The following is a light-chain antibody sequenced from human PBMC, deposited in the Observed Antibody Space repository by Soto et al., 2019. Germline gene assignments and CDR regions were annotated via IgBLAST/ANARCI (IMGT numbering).Light chain of an antibody. CDR1: SSDVGGYNY. CDR2: DVS. Sequence: QSALTQPASVSGSPGQSITISCTGTSSDVGGYNYVSWYQHHPGKAPELMIYDVSNRPSGVSNRFSGSKSGNTASLTISGLQTEDEADYFCSSYSSTRTHVVFGGGTKLTVL. V-gene: IGLV2-14*03. J-gene: IGLJ2*01. CDR3: SSYSSTRTHVV.